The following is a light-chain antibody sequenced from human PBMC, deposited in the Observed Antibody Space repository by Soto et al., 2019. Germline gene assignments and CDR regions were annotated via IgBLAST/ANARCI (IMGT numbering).Light chain of an antibody. Sequence: DIVMTQSPDSLAVSVRERATINCKSSQSVLYSSNNKNYLAWYQQKPGQPPKLLIYWASTRESGVPDRFSGSGSGTDFTLTISSLQAEDVAVYYCQQYYSTPPTFGQGTKLEIK. CDR3: QQYYSTPPT. V-gene: IGKV4-1*01. CDR1: QSVLYSSNNKNY. CDR2: WAS. J-gene: IGKJ2*01.